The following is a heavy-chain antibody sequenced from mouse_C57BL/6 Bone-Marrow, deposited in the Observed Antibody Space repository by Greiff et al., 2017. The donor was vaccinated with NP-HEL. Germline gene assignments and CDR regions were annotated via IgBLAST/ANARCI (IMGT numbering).Heavy chain of an antibody. CDR3: ARGLGRRFAY. J-gene: IGHJ3*01. CDR2: ISDGGSYT. CDR1: GFTFSSYA. V-gene: IGHV5-4*01. D-gene: IGHD4-1*01. Sequence: EVQLVESGGGLVKPGGSLKLSCAASGFTFSSYAMSWVRQTPEKRLEWVATISDGGSYTYYPDNVKGRFTISRDNAKNNLYLQMSHLKSEDTAMYYCARGLGRRFAYWGQGTLVTVSA.